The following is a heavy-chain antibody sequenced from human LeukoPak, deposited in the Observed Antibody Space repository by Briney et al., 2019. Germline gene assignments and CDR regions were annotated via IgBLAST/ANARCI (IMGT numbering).Heavy chain of an antibody. V-gene: IGHV3-23*01. Sequence: GGSLRLSCVASGFPFSSYAMSWVRQAPGKGLEWVSTISSSGGSTYYADSVKGRFTISRDNSKNTLYMQMNSLRAEDTALYYCANRAGATADWGQGTPVTVSS. D-gene: IGHD1-26*01. CDR1: GFPFSSYA. CDR2: ISSSGGST. CDR3: ANRAGATAD. J-gene: IGHJ4*02.